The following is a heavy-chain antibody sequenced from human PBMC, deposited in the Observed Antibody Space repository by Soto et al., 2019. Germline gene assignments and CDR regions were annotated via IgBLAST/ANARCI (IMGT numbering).Heavy chain of an antibody. CDR1: GYSFTSYW. Sequence: PGESLKISCKGSGYSFTSYWIAWVRQMPGKGLEWMGIIYPGDSDTRYRPSFQGQVTISADRSISTAYLQWGSLKASDTAMYYCARFSIEARQYGMDVWGQGTTVTVSS. J-gene: IGHJ6*02. V-gene: IGHV5-51*01. D-gene: IGHD6-13*01. CDR2: IYPGDSDT. CDR3: ARFSIEARQYGMDV.